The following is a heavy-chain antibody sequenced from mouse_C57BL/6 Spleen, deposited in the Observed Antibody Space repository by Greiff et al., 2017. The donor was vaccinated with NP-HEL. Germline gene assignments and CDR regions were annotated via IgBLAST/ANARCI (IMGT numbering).Heavy chain of an antibody. Sequence: EVQLQESGPGLVKPSQSLSLTCSVTGYSITSGYYWNWIRQFPGNKLEWMGYISYDGSNNYNPSLKNRISITRYTSKNQFFLKLNSVTTEETATYYGARDHGYDEFAYWGQGTLVTVSA. CDR3: ARDHGYDEFAY. CDR1: GYSITSGYY. D-gene: IGHD1-2*01. J-gene: IGHJ3*01. V-gene: IGHV3-6*01. CDR2: ISYDGSN.